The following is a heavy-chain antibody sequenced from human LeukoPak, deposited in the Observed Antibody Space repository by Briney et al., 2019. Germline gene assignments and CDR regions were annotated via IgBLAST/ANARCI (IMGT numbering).Heavy chain of an antibody. CDR3: AREARGTRAAFDI. Sequence: GGSLRLSCAASGLAFSSYAMSWVRQAPGKGLEWAANIKEDGTNKYYVGSVRGRFTISRDNAKNSLYLQMNSLRADDTAMYYCAREARGTRAAFDIWGQGTMVTVFS. D-gene: IGHD2-8*01. J-gene: IGHJ3*02. CDR2: IKEDGTNK. V-gene: IGHV3-7*01. CDR1: GLAFSSYA.